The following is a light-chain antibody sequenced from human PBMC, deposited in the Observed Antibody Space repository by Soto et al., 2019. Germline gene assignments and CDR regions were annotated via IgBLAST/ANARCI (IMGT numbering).Light chain of an antibody. J-gene: IGKJ4*01. CDR2: RAS. V-gene: IGKV3-20*01. CDR3: QQYGSSPLT. Sequence: EIVLTQSPATLSLSPGERATLSCRASQSVSSNYLAWYQQKPGQTPKVLIYRASTRATGIPDRFSGSGSGTDFTLTISRLEAEDFAVYYCQQYGSSPLTFGGGTKVDVK. CDR1: QSVSSNY.